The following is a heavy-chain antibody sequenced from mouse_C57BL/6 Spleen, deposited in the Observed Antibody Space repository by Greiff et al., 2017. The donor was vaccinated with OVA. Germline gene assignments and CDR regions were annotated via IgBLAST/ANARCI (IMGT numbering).Heavy chain of an antibody. Sequence: VKVVESGPGLVAPSQSLSITCTVSGFSFTSYGVSWVRQPPGKGLEWLGVIWGDGSTNYHSALISRLSISKDNSKSQVFLKLNSLQTDDTATYYCAKPSRARYFDVWGTGTTVTVSS. CDR1: GFSFTSYG. V-gene: IGHV2-3*01. J-gene: IGHJ1*03. CDR3: AKPSRARYFDV. CDR2: IWGDGST. D-gene: IGHD1-1*01.